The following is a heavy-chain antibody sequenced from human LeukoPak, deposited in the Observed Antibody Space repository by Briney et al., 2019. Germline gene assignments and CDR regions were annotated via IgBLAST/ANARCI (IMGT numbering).Heavy chain of an antibody. D-gene: IGHD3-22*01. V-gene: IGHV3-9*01. CDR2: ISWNSGSI. CDR3: AKGYYYDSSGYYPWAFDI. CDR1: GFTFDDYD. J-gene: IGHJ3*02. Sequence: GGPLRLSCAASGFTFDDYDMSWVRQAPGKGLEWVSGISWNSGSIGYADSVKGRFTISRDNAKNSLYLQMNSLRAEDTALYYCAKGYYYDSSGYYPWAFDIWGQGTMVTVSS.